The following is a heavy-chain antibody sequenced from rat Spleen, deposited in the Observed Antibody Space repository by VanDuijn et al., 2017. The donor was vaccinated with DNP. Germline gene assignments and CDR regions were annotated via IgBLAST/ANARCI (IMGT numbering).Heavy chain of an antibody. Sequence: EVQLVESGGGLVQPGRSLKLSCAASGFTFSDYYMAWVRQAPTKGLEWVAYISYDYSAYYGDSVKGRFTISRDNAKSTLYLQMNSLRSEDMATYYCARPNNYGFAYWGQGTLVTVSS. D-gene: IGHD1-10*01. J-gene: IGHJ3*01. CDR1: GFTFSDYY. CDR2: ISYDYSA. CDR3: ARPNNYGFAY. V-gene: IGHV5-22*01.